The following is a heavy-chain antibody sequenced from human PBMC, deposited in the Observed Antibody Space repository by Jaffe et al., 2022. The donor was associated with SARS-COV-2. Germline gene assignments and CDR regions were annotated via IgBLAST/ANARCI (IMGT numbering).Heavy chain of an antibody. CDR3: WSSRGP. CDR1: GFIFGSSW. Sequence: EVQVVESGGGLVQPGGSLRLSCVSSGFIFGSSWRSWVRQAPGKGLEWVATINQDESGKFYVDSVRGRFTISRDDAKSSLFLQMNSLRAEDTAVYYCWSSRGPWGQGTLVTVSS. V-gene: IGHV3-7*01. CDR2: INQDESGK. J-gene: IGHJ5*02.